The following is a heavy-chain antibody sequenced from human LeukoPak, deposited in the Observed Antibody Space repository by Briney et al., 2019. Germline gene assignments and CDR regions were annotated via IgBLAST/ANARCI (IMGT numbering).Heavy chain of an antibody. CDR1: GGSNSHYY. Sequence: SETLSLTCTVSGGSNSHYYWNWIRQPPGKGLEWIGYIYYSGSTNYNPSLKSRVTISLDTSKNQFSLKLSSVTTADTAVYFCARGVGIAAAGKFDYWGQGTLVTVSS. CDR3: ARGVGIAAAGKFDY. D-gene: IGHD6-13*01. V-gene: IGHV4-59*01. CDR2: IYYSGST. J-gene: IGHJ4*02.